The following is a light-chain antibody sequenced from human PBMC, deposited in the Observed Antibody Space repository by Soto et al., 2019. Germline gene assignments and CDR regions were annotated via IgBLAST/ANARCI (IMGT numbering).Light chain of an antibody. CDR1: SSNIGAGYD. CDR2: GNS. CDR3: QSYDSSLSVV. J-gene: IGLJ2*01. V-gene: IGLV1-40*01. Sequence: QSVLTQPPSVSGAPGQRVTISCTGSSSNIGAGYDVQWYQQLPGTAPKLLIYGNSNRPSGVPDRCSGSKSGTSASLAITGLQAEDEADYDCQSYDSSLSVVFGGGTKLTVL.